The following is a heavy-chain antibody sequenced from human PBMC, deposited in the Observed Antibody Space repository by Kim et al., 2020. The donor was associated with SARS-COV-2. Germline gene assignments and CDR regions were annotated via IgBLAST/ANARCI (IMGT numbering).Heavy chain of an antibody. V-gene: IGHV4-39*01. CDR1: GGSISSSSYY. D-gene: IGHD2-15*01. J-gene: IGHJ4*02. Sequence: SETLSLTCTVSGGSISSSSYYWGWIRQPPGKGLEWIGSIYYSGSTYYNPSLKSRVTISVDTSKNQFSLKLSSVTAADTAVYYCARQVYSVWDIVVVVAATHTNFDYWGQGTLVTVSS. CDR3: ARQVYSVWDIVVVVAATHTNFDY. CDR2: IYYSGST.